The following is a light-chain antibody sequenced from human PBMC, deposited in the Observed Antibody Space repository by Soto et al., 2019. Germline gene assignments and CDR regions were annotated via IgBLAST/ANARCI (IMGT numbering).Light chain of an antibody. CDR1: QSISSW. V-gene: IGKV1-5*03. J-gene: IGKJ1*01. Sequence: DIQMTQSPSTLSTSVGDRVTITCRASQSISSWLAWYQQKPGKATKLLIYKASSVESGVPSRFSGSGSETEFTLTISSLQPDDFVTNYCQQYNDYPWTFGQGTKVEIK. CDR2: KAS. CDR3: QQYNDYPWT.